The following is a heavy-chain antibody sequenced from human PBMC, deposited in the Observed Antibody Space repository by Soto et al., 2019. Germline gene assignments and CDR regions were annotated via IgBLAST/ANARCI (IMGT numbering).Heavy chain of an antibody. CDR3: ARAMRGSYLRYFDY. V-gene: IGHV4-59*01. CDR1: GGSISSYY. D-gene: IGHD1-26*01. J-gene: IGHJ4*02. CDR2: IYYSGST. Sequence: QVQLQESGPGLVKPSETLSLTCTVSGGSISSYYWSWIRHPPGKVLEWIGYIYYSGSTNYNPSLKSRVTISVDTSKNQFSLKLSSVTAADTAVYYCARAMRGSYLRYFDYWGQGTLVTVSS.